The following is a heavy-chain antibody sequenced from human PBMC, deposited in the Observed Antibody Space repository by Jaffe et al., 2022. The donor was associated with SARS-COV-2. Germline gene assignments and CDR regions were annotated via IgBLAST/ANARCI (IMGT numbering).Heavy chain of an antibody. D-gene: IGHD3-10*01. CDR2: ISYDGSNK. V-gene: IGHV3-30*04. J-gene: IGHJ4*02. Sequence: QVQLVESGGGVVQPGRSLRLSCAASGFTFSSYAMHWVRQAPGKGLEWVAVISYDGSNKYYADSVKGRFTISRDNSKNTLYLQMNSLRAEDTAVYYCARDLWFGEFPLDYWGQGTLVTVSS. CDR1: GFTFSSYA. CDR3: ARDLWFGEFPLDY.